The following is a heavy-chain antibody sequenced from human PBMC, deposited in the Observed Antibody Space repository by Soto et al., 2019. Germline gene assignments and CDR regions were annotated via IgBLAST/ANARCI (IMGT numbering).Heavy chain of an antibody. CDR3: TRGLLTDFFDY. CDR2: ISYDGSNQ. Sequence: GGSLRLSCAASGFTVSSYGMHWVRQAPGKGLEWVAVISYDGSNQFYAGSVKGRFTVSRDNSKNTLYLQVNSLRNDDTAVYYCTRGLLTDFFDYWGQGALVTVSS. CDR1: GFTVSSYG. J-gene: IGHJ4*02. V-gene: IGHV3-30*03.